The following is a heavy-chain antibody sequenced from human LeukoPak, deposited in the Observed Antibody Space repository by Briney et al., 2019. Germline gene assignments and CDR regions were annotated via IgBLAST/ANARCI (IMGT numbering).Heavy chain of an antibody. CDR1: GGSISSGGYS. CDR3: ARGWYYYGSGSYYNSAYNWFDP. D-gene: IGHD3-10*01. V-gene: IGHV4-31*03. CDR2: IYYSGST. Sequence: ASETLSLTCTVSGGSISSGGYSWRWLRQHPGKGLEWIGYIYYSGSTYYNPSLKSRVTISVDTSKNQFSLKLSSVTAADTAVCYCARGWYYYGSGSYYNSAYNWFDPWGQGTLVTVSS. J-gene: IGHJ5*02.